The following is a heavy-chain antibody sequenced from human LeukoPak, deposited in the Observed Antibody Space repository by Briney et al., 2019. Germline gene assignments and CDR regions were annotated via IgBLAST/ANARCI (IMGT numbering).Heavy chain of an antibody. CDR2: INHSGST. CDR3: ARVKGDHRVVQHFDY. D-gene: IGHD3-22*01. V-gene: IGHV4-34*01. CDR1: GGSFSGYY. J-gene: IGHJ4*02. Sequence: PSETLSLTCAVYGGSFSGYYWSWIRQPPGKGLEWIGEINHSGSTNYNPSLKSRVTISVDTSKNQFSLKLSSVTAADTAVYYCARVKGDHRVVQHFDYWGQGTLVTVSS.